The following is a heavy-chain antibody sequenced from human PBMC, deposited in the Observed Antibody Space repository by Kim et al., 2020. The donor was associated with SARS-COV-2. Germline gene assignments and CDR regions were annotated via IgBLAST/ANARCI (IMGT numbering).Heavy chain of an antibody. D-gene: IGHD3-22*01. V-gene: IGHV3-11*04. Sequence: GGSLRLSCAASGFTFSEFYMSWIRLAPGKGLEWLSYISYDSSSFYYADSVKGRFTISRDNAKKSLYLQMNSLRVDDTGVYFCARESQPCYVSGRYYPGYAFDIWGQGTMVTVSS. CDR3: ARESQPCYVSGRYYPGYAFDI. CDR1: GFTFSEFY. CDR2: ISYDSSSF. J-gene: IGHJ3*02.